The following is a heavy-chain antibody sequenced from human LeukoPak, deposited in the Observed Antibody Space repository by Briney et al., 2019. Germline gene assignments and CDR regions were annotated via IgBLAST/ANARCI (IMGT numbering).Heavy chain of an antibody. CDR3: AKRVTYYYDSSGYYHFDY. Sequence: GGSLRLSCAASGFTFSSYAMSWVRQAPGKGLEWVSAISGSGGNTYYADSVKGRFTISRDNSKNTLYLQMNSLRAEDTAVYYCAKRVTYYYDSSGYYHFDYWGQGTLVTVSS. D-gene: IGHD3-22*01. CDR2: ISGSGGNT. J-gene: IGHJ4*02. CDR1: GFTFSSYA. V-gene: IGHV3-23*01.